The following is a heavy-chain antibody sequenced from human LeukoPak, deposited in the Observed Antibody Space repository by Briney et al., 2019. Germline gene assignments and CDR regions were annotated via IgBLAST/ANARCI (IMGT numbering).Heavy chain of an antibody. CDR3: ARGDHVRIYAESAFDI. V-gene: IGHV1-69*13. Sequence: SVKVSCKASGGTFSSYAISWVRQAPGQGLEWMGGIIPIFGTANYAQKFQGRVTITADESTSTAYMELSSLRSEDTAVYYCARGDHVRIYAESAFDIWGQGTTVTVSS. D-gene: IGHD5/OR15-5a*01. CDR1: GGTFSSYA. CDR2: IIPIFGTA. J-gene: IGHJ3*02.